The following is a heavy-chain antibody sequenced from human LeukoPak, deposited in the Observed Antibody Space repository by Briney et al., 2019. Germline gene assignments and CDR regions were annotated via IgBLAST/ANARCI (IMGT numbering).Heavy chain of an antibody. CDR1: GFTFSSYW. CDR2: IKQDGSEK. Sequence: GGSLRLSCAASGFTFSSYWMSWVRQAPGKGLEWVANIKQDGSEKYYADSVKGRFTISRDNAKNSLYLQMNSLRAEDTAVYYCARVGLRFLEWFDPYYYYGMDVWGQGTTVTVSS. J-gene: IGHJ6*02. CDR3: ARVGLRFLEWFDPYYYYGMDV. V-gene: IGHV3-7*01. D-gene: IGHD3-3*01.